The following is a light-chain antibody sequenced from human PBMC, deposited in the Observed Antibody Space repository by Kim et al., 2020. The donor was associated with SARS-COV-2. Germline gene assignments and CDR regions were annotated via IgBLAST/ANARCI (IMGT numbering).Light chain of an antibody. V-gene: IGLV3-1*01. CDR1: NLGDKY. Sequence: SYELTQPPSVSVSPGQTVNITCSGDNLGDKYACWYQQKAGQSPVLVIYQDTKRPSGIPERFSGSNSGNTATLTISGTQAMDEADYYCQAWDTSTVVFGGGTQLTVL. CDR3: QAWDTSTVV. CDR2: QDT. J-gene: IGLJ2*01.